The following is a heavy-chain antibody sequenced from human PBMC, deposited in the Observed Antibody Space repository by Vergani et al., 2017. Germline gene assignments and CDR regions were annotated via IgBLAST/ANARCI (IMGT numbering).Heavy chain of an antibody. Sequence: QVQLQQWGAGLLKPSETLSLTCAVYGGSFSGYYWTWVRQPPGKGLEWIGEINHSGSTNYNPSLKSRDTISVDTSKNQFSLKLSSVTAADTAVYYCARVVVPAANYMDVWGKGTTVTVSS. V-gene: IGHV4-34*01. J-gene: IGHJ6*03. CDR2: INHSGST. CDR3: ARVVVPAANYMDV. D-gene: IGHD2-2*01. CDR1: GGSFSGYY.